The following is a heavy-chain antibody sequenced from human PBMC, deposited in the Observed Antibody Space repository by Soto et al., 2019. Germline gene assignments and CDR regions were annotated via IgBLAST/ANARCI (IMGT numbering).Heavy chain of an antibody. CDR3: AKVSVPAAIAYYYYGIDF. V-gene: IGHV3-23*01. CDR1: GFTFSSCA. CDR2: ISGNGGST. D-gene: IGHD2-2*01. Sequence: GGSLRLCCAASGFTFSSCAMGWVRQAPGKGLEWVSGISGNGGSTYYADSVKGRFTISRDNSKNTLYLQMNSLRAEDTAVYYCAKVSVPAAIAYYYYGIDFWGQRTSDTGSS. J-gene: IGHJ6*02.